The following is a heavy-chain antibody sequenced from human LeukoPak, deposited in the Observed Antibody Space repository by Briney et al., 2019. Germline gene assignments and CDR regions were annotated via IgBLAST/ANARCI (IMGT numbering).Heavy chain of an antibody. CDR3: ARHQYSYGPDY. V-gene: IGHV4-39*01. CDR1: GGSISSSSNY. D-gene: IGHD5-18*01. CDR2: MYYSGST. J-gene: IGHJ4*02. Sequence: KPSETLSLTCTVSGGSISSSSNYWGWIRQPPGKGLEWIGSMYYSGSTYYNPSLRSRVTISLDTSKNQFSLKLNSVTAADTAVYYCARHQYSYGPDYWGQGTLVTVSS.